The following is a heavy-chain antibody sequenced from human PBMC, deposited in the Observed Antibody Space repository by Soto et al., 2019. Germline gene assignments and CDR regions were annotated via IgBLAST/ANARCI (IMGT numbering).Heavy chain of an antibody. V-gene: IGHV3-33*01. J-gene: IGHJ5*02. CDR1: GFTFRSYA. D-gene: IGHD2-15*01. CDR3: ARTRTVEFVGDRNWFDP. CDR2: IWYDGSNK. Sequence: GGSLRLSCAASGFTFRSYAMHWVRQAPGKGLEWVGIIWYDGSNKFYGDSVKGRFTISRDNSKNTLYLQMNSLRAEDAAVYYCARTRTVEFVGDRNWFDPWGQGTLVTVSS.